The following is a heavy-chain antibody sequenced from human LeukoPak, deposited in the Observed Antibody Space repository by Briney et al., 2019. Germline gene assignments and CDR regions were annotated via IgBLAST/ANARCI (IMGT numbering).Heavy chain of an antibody. Sequence: GGSLRLSCAASGFYFYNYDIQWVRKAPGTGLEWLATISRDGKREFYTDSLKGRFTISRDDSRNTLYLQMNSLRPEDTAVYYCVRDRLSRAYCGHDCYSAAFDYWGQGNLVTVSS. CDR2: ISRDGKRE. CDR3: VRDRLSRAYCGHDCYSAAFDY. V-gene: IGHV3-30*04. J-gene: IGHJ4*02. CDR1: GFYFYNYD. D-gene: IGHD2-21*02.